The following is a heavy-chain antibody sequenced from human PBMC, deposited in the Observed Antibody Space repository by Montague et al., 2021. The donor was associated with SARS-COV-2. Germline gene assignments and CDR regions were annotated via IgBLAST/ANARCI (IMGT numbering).Heavy chain of an antibody. CDR1: GGSISSGSYY. Sequence: TLSLTCTVSGGSISSGSYYWSWIRPPAGKGLEWIVRIYTSGSTNYNPSLKSRVTISVDTSKNQFSLKLSSVTAADTAGYYCERMGWLGWWFDPWGQGTLVTVSS. J-gene: IGHJ5*02. CDR2: IYTSGST. V-gene: IGHV4-61*02. D-gene: IGHD5-12*01. CDR3: ERMGWLGWWFDP.